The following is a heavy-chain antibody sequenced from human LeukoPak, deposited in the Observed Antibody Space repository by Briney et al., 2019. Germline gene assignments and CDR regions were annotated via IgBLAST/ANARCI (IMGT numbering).Heavy chain of an antibody. CDR3: ARDLYGGNSHFDY. CDR1: GGSFSGYY. V-gene: IGHV4-34*01. CDR2: INHSGST. Sequence: PSETLSLTCAVYGGSFSGYYWSWIRQSPGKGLEWIGEINHSGSTNYNPSLKSRVTISVDTSKNQFSLKLSSVTAADTAVYYCARDLYGGNSHFDYWGQGTLVIVSS. D-gene: IGHD4-23*01. J-gene: IGHJ4*02.